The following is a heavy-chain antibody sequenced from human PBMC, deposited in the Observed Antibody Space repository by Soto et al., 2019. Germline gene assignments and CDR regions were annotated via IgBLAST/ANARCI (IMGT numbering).Heavy chain of an antibody. J-gene: IGHJ6*02. Sequence: SETLSLTCAVSGGSISSSNWWSWVRQPPGKGLEWIGEIYHSGSTDYNPSLKSRVTISVDTSKNQFSLKVSSVTTAYTAVYYCARLGGYCSGTSCYGYYGMDVWGQGTTVTVSS. V-gene: IGHV4-4*02. CDR3: ARLGGYCSGTSCYGYYGMDV. D-gene: IGHD2-2*01. CDR1: GGSISSSNW. CDR2: IYHSGST.